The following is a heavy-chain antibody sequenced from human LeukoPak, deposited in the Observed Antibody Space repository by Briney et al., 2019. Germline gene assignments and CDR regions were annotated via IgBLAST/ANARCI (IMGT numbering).Heavy chain of an antibody. CDR1: GGSISRYY. CDR3: EGSGNYNAAFDI. J-gene: IGHJ3*02. V-gene: IGHV4-39*07. CDR2: IDYSGNT. D-gene: IGHD3-10*01. Sequence: SETLSLTCTVSGGSISRYYWGWIRQSPGKGLEWIGSIDYSGNTDYNPSLKSRVSLSVDTSKKQFSLKLNSVTAADTAVYYCEGSGNYNAAFDIWGQGTMVTVSS.